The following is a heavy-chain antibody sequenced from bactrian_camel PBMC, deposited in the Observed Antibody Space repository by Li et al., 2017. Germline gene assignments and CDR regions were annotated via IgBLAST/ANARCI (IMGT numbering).Heavy chain of an antibody. CDR2: SLGGGVT. CDR3: AASTSRCYSRRPDDYES. V-gene: IGHV3S60*01. Sequence: HVQLVESGGGSVQTGGSLRLSCAASEFIHVSECMAWFRQAPGKEREGIVMLSLGGGVTSYVDSVKGRFTASRSERTLSLQMNLLKPEDTAMYYCAASTSRCYSRRPDDYESWGQGTQVTVS. J-gene: IGHJ4*01. CDR1: EFIHVSEC. D-gene: IGHD1*01.